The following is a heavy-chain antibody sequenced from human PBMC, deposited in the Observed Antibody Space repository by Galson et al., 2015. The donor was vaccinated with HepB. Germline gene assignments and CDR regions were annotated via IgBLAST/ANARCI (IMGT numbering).Heavy chain of an antibody. V-gene: IGHV1-3*01. J-gene: IGHJ5*02. D-gene: IGHD3-3*01. CDR3: ARVPRSDYDFGWWFDP. CDR2: INAGNGNT. Sequence: SVKVSCKASGYTFTSYAMHWVRQAPGQRLEWMGWINAGNGNTKYSQKFQGRVTITRDTSASTAYMELSSLRSEDTAVYYCARVPRSDYDFGWWFDPWGQGTLVTVSS. CDR1: GYTFTSYA.